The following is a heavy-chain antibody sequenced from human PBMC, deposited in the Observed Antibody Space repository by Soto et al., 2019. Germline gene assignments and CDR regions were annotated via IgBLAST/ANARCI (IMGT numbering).Heavy chain of an antibody. J-gene: IGHJ6*02. CDR2: INPNSGGT. CDR3: ARESAITGTTVYYYGMDV. CDR1: GYTFTGYY. V-gene: IGHV1-2*04. D-gene: IGHD1-7*01. Sequence: ASVKVSCKASGYTFTGYYMHWVRQAPGQGLEWMGWINPNSGGTNYAQKFQGWVTMTRDTSISTSYMELSRLRSDDTAVYYCARESAITGTTVYYYGMDVWGQGTTVTVSS.